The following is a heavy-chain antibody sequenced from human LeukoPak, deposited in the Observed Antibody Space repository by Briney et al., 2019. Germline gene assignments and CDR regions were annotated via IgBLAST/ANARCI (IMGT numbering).Heavy chain of an antibody. CDR3: AKDRWLQFYDAFDI. CDR1: GFTFSSYS. Sequence: GGSLRLSCAASGFTFSSYSMNWVRQALGKGLEWVSSISSSSSYIYYADSVKGRFTISRDNAKNSLYLQMNSLRAEDTAVYYCAKDRWLQFYDAFDIWGQGTMVTVSS. D-gene: IGHD5-24*01. J-gene: IGHJ3*02. V-gene: IGHV3-21*01. CDR2: ISSSSSYI.